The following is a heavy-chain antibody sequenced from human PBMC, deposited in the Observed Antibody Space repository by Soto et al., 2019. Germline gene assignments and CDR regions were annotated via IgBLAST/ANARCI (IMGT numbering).Heavy chain of an antibody. V-gene: IGHV3-30-3*01. CDR3: ARVGVGYSYGSGLDY. D-gene: IGHD5-18*01. J-gene: IGHJ4*02. CDR1: GFTFSNYA. Sequence: QVQLVESGGGVVQPGRSLRLSCAASGFTFSNYAMHWVRQAPGKGLEWVAVISYDGSNKYYADSVKGRFTISRDNSKNTLYLQMNSLRAEDTAVYHCARVGVGYSYGSGLDYWGQGTLVTVSS. CDR2: ISYDGSNK.